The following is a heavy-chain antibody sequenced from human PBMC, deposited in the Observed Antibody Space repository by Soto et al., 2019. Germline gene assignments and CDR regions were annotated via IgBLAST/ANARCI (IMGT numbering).Heavy chain of an antibody. D-gene: IGHD6-13*01. CDR3: TRGPRATSAGTSAH. Sequence: GSLRLSCAYSGLRLNMYWMHWVRQVPGKGPVWVARIYNDGTYADYADSVKGRFTISRDNAKETLYLQMNDLRAEDSALYHCTRGPRATSAGTSAHWGQGTLVTVSS. CDR2: IYNDGTYA. V-gene: IGHV3-74*01. J-gene: IGHJ4*02. CDR1: GLRLNMYW.